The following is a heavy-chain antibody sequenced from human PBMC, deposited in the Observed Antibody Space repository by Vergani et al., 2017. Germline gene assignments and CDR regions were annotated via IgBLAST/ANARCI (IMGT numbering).Heavy chain of an antibody. CDR1: GFTFSGSA. J-gene: IGHJ4*02. D-gene: IGHD3-10*01. CDR2: IRSKANSYAT. CDR3: TRVGTMVRGVIRTDYXFDY. V-gene: IGHV3-73*01. Sequence: EVQLVESGGGLVQPGGSLKLSCAASGFTFSGSAMHWVRQASGKGLEWVGRIRSKANSYATAYAASVKGRFTISRDDSKNTAYLQMNSLKTEDTAVYYCTRVGTMVRGVIRTDYXFDYWGQGTLVTVSS.